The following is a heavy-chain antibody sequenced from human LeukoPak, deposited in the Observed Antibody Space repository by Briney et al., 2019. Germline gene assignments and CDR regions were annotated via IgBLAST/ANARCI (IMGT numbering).Heavy chain of an antibody. CDR3: ARMITMVRGLGWFDP. CDR2: IYCSGST. J-gene: IGHJ5*02. CDR1: GGSISSYY. V-gene: IGHV4-59*01. Sequence: SETLSLTCTVSGGSISSYYWSWIRQPPGKGLEWIGYIYCSGSTNYNPSLKSRVTISVDTSKNQFSLKLSSVTAADTAVYYCARMITMVRGLGWFDPWGQGTLVTVSS. D-gene: IGHD3-10*01.